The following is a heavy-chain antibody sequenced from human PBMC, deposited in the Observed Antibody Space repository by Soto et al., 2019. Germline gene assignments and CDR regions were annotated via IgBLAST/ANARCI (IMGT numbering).Heavy chain of an antibody. V-gene: IGHV4-34*01. J-gene: IGHJ6*02. CDR1: GGSVSGYY. CDR3: ARGYSSSWYSHYYYYGMDV. Sequence: SETLSLTCAVYGGSVSGYYWSWIRQPPGKGLEWIGEINHSGSTNYNPSLKSRVTISVDTSKNQFSLKLSSVTAADTAVYYCARGYSSSWYSHYYYYGMDVWGQGTTVTVSS. CDR2: INHSGST. D-gene: IGHD6-13*01.